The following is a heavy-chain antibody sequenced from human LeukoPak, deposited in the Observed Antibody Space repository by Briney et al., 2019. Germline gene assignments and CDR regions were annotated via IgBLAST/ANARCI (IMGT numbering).Heavy chain of an antibody. CDR2: INHSGST. CDR1: GGSFSGYY. CDR3: ARVRAWLLLRDAFDI. J-gene: IGHJ3*02. Sequence: SETLSLTCAVYGGSFSGYYWSWIRQPPGKGLEWIGEINHSGSTNYNPSLKSRVTISVDTSKNQFSLKLSSVTAADPAVYYCARVRAWLLLRDAFDIWGQGTMVTVSS. V-gene: IGHV4-34*01. D-gene: IGHD3-22*01.